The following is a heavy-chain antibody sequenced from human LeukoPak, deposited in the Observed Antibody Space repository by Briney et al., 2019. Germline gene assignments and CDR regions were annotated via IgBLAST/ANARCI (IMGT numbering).Heavy chain of an antibody. CDR1: GFTFSRAW. D-gene: IGHD7-27*01. V-gene: IGHV5-51*01. J-gene: IGHJ1*01. CDR2: IYPGDSDT. Sequence: GGSLRLSCAASGFTFSRAWIGWVRQMPGKGLEWMGIIYPGDSDTRYSPSFQGQVTISADKSISTAYLQWSSLKASDTAMYYCARHGEGEYFQHWGQGTLVTVSS. CDR3: ARHGEGEYFQH.